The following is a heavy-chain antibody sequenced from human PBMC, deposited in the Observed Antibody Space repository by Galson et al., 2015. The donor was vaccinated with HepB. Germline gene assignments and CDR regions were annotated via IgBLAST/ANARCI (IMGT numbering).Heavy chain of an antibody. CDR1: GYTFTSYY. Sequence: SVKVSCKASGYTFTSYYMHWVRQAPGQGLEWMGIINPSGGSTSYAQKFQGRVTMTRDTSTSTVYMELSSLRSEDTAVYYCARGQVRAGGVVAAAAGAIDYWGQGTLVTVSS. CDR2: INPSGGST. V-gene: IGHV1-46*01. J-gene: IGHJ4*02. D-gene: IGHD6-13*01. CDR3: ARGQVRAGGVVAAAAGAIDY.